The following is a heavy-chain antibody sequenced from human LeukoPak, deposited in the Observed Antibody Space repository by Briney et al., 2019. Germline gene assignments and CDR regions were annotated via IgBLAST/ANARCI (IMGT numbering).Heavy chain of an antibody. J-gene: IGHJ4*02. V-gene: IGHV3-23*01. CDR1: GFTFRSYA. CDR3: AKGRSGSYLYPATLDY. CDR2: ISGSGDST. D-gene: IGHD2-2*02. Sequence: PGGSLRLSCAASGFTFRSYAMSWVRQAPGKGLEWVSGISGSGDSTYYADSVKGRLTISRDNSKNTLYLQMNSLRAEDTAVYYCAKGRSGSYLYPATLDYWGQGTLVTVSS.